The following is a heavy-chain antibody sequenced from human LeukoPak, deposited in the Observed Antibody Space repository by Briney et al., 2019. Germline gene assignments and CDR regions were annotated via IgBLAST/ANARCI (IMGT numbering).Heavy chain of an antibody. J-gene: IGHJ4*02. V-gene: IGHV4-34*01. D-gene: IGHD3-3*01. CDR3: ARGSITIFGVVINLFDY. Sequence: SETLSLTCAVYGGSVSGYYWSWVRQPPGKGLEWVGAINHSGSTNYNPSLKSRVTISVDTSKNQFSLKLSSVTAADTAVYYCARGSITIFGVVINLFDYWGQGTLVTVSS. CDR2: INHSGST. CDR1: GGSVSGYY.